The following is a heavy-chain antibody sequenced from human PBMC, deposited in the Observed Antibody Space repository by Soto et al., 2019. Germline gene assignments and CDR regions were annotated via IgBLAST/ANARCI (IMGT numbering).Heavy chain of an antibody. CDR2: IFHGGNT. CDR3: ARARWYDAFDV. V-gene: IGHV4-38-2*01. Sequence: LSLTCAVSCFFISSGNYLGWIRKPPGKGLEWIGSIFHGGNTYYNPSLKSRVTISVDMSKNQFSLKLNSVTAADTAVYYCARARWYDAFDVWGQGTVVTV. CDR1: CFFISSGNY. J-gene: IGHJ3*01. D-gene: IGHD2-15*01.